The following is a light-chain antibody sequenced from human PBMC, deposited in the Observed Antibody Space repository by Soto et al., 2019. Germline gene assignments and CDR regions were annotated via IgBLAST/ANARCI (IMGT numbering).Light chain of an antibody. CDR2: AAS. CDR3: QQSYRLTPT. V-gene: IGKV1-39*01. Sequence: DIQITQSPSSLSASVGDRVTITCRASQSIGTYLIWYQQKLGKAPDLLIYAASSLQSGVPSRFSGSGTGTDFTLTISSLQPEDCAAYYCQQSYRLTPTFVQGTKVEI. J-gene: IGKJ1*01. CDR1: QSIGTY.